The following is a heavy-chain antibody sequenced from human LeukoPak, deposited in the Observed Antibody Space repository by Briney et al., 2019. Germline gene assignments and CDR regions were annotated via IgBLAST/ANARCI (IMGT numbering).Heavy chain of an antibody. Sequence: PGGSLRLSCAASGFTVSSNYMSWVRQAPGKGLEWVSVIYSGGSTYYADSVKVRFTISRDNSKNTLYLQMNSLRAEDTAVYYCARDSDYGDYYYYGMDVWGQGTTVTVSS. J-gene: IGHJ6*02. D-gene: IGHD4-17*01. V-gene: IGHV3-53*01. CDR2: IYSGGST. CDR1: GFTVSSNY. CDR3: ARDSDYGDYYYYGMDV.